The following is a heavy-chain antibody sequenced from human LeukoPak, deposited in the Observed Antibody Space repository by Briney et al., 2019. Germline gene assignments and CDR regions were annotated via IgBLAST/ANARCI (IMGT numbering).Heavy chain of an antibody. J-gene: IGHJ6*03. D-gene: IGHD6-13*01. V-gene: IGHV3-21*01. CDR1: GFTFSSYS. CDR3: ARAASAGYSSSWLDYYYYMDV. CDR2: ISSSSSYI. Sequence: PGGSLRLSCAASGFTFSSYSMNWVRQAPGKGLEWVSSISSSSSYIYYADSVKGRFTISRDNAKNSLYLQMNSLRAEDTAVYYYARAASAGYSSSWLDYYYYMDVWGKGTTVTVSS.